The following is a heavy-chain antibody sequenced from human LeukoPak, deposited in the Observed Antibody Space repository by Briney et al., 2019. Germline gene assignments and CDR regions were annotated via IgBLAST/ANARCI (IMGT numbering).Heavy chain of an antibody. CDR1: GYTFTGYY. CDR2: INPNNFDT. J-gene: IGHJ4*02. D-gene: IGHD3-22*01. CDR3: ARERNSGYSSLGP. V-gene: IGHV1-2*04. Sequence: GASVKVSCKASGYTFTGYYIHWVRQAPGQGLEWMGWINPNNFDTKYAQKFQGSVTMTRDTSIATAYMELRRLTSDDTAVYYCARERNSGYSSLGPWGQGTLVTVSS.